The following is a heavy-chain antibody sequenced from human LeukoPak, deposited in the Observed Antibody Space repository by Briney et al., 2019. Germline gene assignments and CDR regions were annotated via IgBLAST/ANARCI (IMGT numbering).Heavy chain of an antibody. CDR1: GFTFSDYY. CDR3: ARSRSPFDWLLSYFDY. V-gene: IGHV3-11*01. J-gene: IGHJ4*02. D-gene: IGHD3-9*01. CDR2: ISSSGSTI. Sequence: GGSLRLSCAASGFTFSDYYMSWIRQAPGKGLEWCSYISSSGSTIYYADSVKCRFTISRDNAQNSLYLQLNSLRAEDTAVYYCARSRSPFDWLLSYFDYWGQGSLVSVSS.